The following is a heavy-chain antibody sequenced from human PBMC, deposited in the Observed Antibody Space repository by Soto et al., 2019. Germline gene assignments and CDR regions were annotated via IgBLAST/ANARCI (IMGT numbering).Heavy chain of an antibody. V-gene: IGHV4-34*01. D-gene: IGHD2-2*01. CDR2: INHSGST. CDR1: GGSFSGYY. J-gene: IGHJ5*02. CDR3: ARAVCSSTSCLQTAGIAAAGTEVADWFDP. Sequence: SETLSLTCAVYGGSFSGYYWSWIRQPPGKGLEWIGEINHSGSTNYNPSLKSRVTISVDTSKNQFSLKLGSVTAADTAVYYCARAVCSSTSCLQTAGIAAAGTEVADWFDPWGQGTLVTVSS.